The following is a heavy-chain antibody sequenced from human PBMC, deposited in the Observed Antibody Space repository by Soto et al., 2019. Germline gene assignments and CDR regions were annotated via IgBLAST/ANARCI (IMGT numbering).Heavy chain of an antibody. CDR3: ALDYYGSGSYPNDAFYI. Sequence: EVQLLESGGGLVQPGGSLRLSCAASGFTFSSSAMSWVHQAPGKRLEWVSAISGSGGSPYYADSVKGRFTISRDNYKKTLYLQMISLRAEDTAVYYCALDYYGSGSYPNDAFYIWGQGTMVTVSS. V-gene: IGHV3-23*01. J-gene: IGHJ3*02. CDR1: GFTFSSSA. D-gene: IGHD3-10*01. CDR2: ISGSGGSP.